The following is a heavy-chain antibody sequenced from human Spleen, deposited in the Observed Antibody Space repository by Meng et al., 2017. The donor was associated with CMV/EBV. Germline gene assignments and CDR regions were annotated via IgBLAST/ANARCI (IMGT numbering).Heavy chain of an antibody. D-gene: IGHD2-2*02. CDR3: ARGTIPQVGVDY. J-gene: IGHJ4*02. V-gene: IGHV3-7*04. CDR1: GFTFSYYW. Sequence: GESLKISCVGSGFTFSYYWMFWVRQAPGKGLEWVANIKQDGTEKYYLESVEGRFTISKDDANTSLYLQMNSLRVEDTAVYYCARGTIPQVGVDYWGQGTLVTVSS. CDR2: IKQDGTEK.